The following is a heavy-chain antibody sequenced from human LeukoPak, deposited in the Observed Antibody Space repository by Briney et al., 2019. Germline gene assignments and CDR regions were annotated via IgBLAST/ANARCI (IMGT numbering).Heavy chain of an antibody. Sequence: SVKVSCKASGGTFSSYAISWVRQAPGQGLEWMGGIIPIFGTANYAQKFQGRVTITADESTSTAYMELSSLRSEDTAVYHCARVGCSSTSCPRLYYYYGMDVWGQGTTVTVSS. D-gene: IGHD2-2*01. V-gene: IGHV1-69*13. CDR2: IIPIFGTA. CDR1: GGTFSSYA. CDR3: ARVGCSSTSCPRLYYYYGMDV. J-gene: IGHJ6*02.